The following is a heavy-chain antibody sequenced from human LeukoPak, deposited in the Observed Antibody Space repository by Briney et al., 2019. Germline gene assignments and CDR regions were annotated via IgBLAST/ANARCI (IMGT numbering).Heavy chain of an antibody. CDR3: ARGGGLDV. J-gene: IGHJ6*02. V-gene: IGHV3-7*04. CDR2: INQDGTEK. CDR1: GFTFSKYW. Sequence: GGSLRLSCAASGFTFSKYWMGWVRQAPGKGLKWVASINQDGTEKYYVDSVKGRFTTSRDNAENSLYLQINSLGAEDTAVYFCARGGGLDVWGQGATVTVSS.